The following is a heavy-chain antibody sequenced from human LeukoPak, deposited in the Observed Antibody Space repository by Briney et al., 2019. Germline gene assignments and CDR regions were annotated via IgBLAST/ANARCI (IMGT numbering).Heavy chain of an antibody. CDR1: GASIRSGDYY. CDR3: ARVRPAEWELLDSCFDY. J-gene: IGHJ4*02. CDR2: IYDSGST. D-gene: IGHD1-26*01. V-gene: IGHV4-30-4*01. Sequence: SQTLSLTCTVSGASIRSGDYYWRWIRQPPGKGLEWIGYIYDSGSTYYNPSLKSRITISVDTSENRLSLKLSSVTAADTAVYYCARVRPAEWELLDSCFDYWGQGTLVTVSS.